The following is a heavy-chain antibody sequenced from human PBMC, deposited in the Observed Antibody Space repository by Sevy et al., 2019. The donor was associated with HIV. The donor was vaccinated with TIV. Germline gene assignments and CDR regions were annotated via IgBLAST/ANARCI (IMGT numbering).Heavy chain of an antibody. D-gene: IGHD5-18*01. CDR3: ARNPLTAMVYFDY. Sequence: SETLSLTCTVSGGSISSYYWSWIRQPPGKGLEWIGYIYYSWSTNYNPSLKSRVTISVDTSKNQFSLKLSSVTAADTAVYYCARNPLTAMVYFDYWGQGTLVTVSS. CDR2: IYYSWST. V-gene: IGHV4-59*13. J-gene: IGHJ4*02. CDR1: GGSISSYY.